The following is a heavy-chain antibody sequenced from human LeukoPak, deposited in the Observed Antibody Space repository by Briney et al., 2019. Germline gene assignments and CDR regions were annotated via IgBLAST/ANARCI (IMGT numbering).Heavy chain of an antibody. D-gene: IGHD2-2*01. CDR2: IWYDGSNK. V-gene: IGHV3-33*01. J-gene: IGHJ4*02. CDR1: GFTFSSYG. Sequence: GSLRLSCAASGFTFSSYGMHWVRQAPGKGLEWVAVIWYDGSNKYYADSVKGRFTISRDNSKNTLYLQMNSLRAEDTAVYYCARGIVVVPAGVDYWGQGTLVTVSS. CDR3: ARGIVVVPAGVDY.